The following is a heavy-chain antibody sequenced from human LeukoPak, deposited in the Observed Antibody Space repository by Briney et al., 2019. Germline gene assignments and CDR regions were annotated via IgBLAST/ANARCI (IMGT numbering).Heavy chain of an antibody. V-gene: IGHV3-66*01. J-gene: IGHJ4*02. CDR3: ARDRALWFGELLQEYYFDY. D-gene: IGHD3-10*01. Sequence: GGSLRLSCAASGFTVSSNYMSWVRQAPGKGLEWVSVIYSGGSTYYADSVKGRFTISRDNSKNTLYLQMNSLRAEDTAVYYCARDRALWFGELLQEYYFDYWGQGTLVTVSS. CDR1: GFTVSSNY. CDR2: IYSGGST.